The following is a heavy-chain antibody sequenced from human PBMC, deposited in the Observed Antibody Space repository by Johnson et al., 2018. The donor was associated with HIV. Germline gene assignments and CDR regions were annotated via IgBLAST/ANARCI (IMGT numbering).Heavy chain of an antibody. D-gene: IGHD5-18*01. J-gene: IGHJ3*01. CDR1: GFSFSTYN. V-gene: IGHV3-30*18. CDR3: AKERTAMVTPFDA. Sequence: QVQLVESGGGVVQPGRSLRLSCAASGFSFSTYNMHWVRHAPGRGLEWVAFISYSGSDTYYVDSVKGRFIVSRDNSENTLFLQMNSLRDEDTAVYYCAKERTAMVTPFDAWGQGTRVTVSS. CDR2: ISYSGSDT.